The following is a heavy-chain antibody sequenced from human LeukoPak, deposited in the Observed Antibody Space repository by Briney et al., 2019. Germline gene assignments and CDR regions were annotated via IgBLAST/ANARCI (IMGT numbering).Heavy chain of an antibody. V-gene: IGHV4-59*08. CDR2: IYYSGST. D-gene: IGHD2-2*01. CDR3: ARQPAGIVVVPAAIGGGFDY. J-gene: IGHJ4*02. CDR1: GGSISSYY. Sequence: PSETLSLTCTVSGGSISSYYWSWIRQPPGKGLEWIGYIYYSGSTYYNPSLKSRVTISVDTSKNQFSLKLSSVTAADTAVYYCARQPAGIVVVPAAIGGGFDYWGQGTLVTVSS.